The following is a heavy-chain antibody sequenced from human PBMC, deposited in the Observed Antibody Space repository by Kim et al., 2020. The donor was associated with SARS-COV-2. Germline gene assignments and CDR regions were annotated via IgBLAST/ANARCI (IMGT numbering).Heavy chain of an antibody. J-gene: IGHJ2*01. CDR2: IYYSGST. V-gene: IGHV4-39*01. D-gene: IGHD1-26*01. CDR1: GGSISSSSYY. CDR3: ARHEVVTSGWGSGWY. Sequence: SETLSLTCIVSGGSISSSSYYWGWIRQPPGKGLEWIGNIYYSGSTYYNPSLKSRVTVSVDTSKNQFSLKLNSVTAADTAVYYCARHEVVTSGWGSGWY.